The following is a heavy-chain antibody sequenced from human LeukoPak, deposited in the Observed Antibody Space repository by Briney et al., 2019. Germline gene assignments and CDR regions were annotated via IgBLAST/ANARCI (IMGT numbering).Heavy chain of an antibody. V-gene: IGHV3-48*04. J-gene: IGHJ3*02. CDR1: GFTFSSYA. CDR3: ARDHWLLRAFDI. Sequence: GGSLRLSCAASGFTFSSYAMSWVRQAPGKGLEWVSYISSGGTIYYADSVKSRFTISRDNAKTSLYLQVNSLTAEDTAVYFCARDHWLLRAFDIWGQGTMVTVSS. CDR2: ISSGGTI. D-gene: IGHD3-9*01.